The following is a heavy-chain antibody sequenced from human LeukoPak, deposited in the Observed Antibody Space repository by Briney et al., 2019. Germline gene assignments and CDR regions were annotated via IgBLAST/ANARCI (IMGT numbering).Heavy chain of an antibody. Sequence: PGGSLRLSCAASGFTFSSYSMNWVRQAPGKGLEWVSSISSSSSYIYYADSVKGRFTISRDNAKNSLYLQMNSLRAEDTAVYYCARDSSSWYSLYYYYYGMDVWGQGTTVTVSS. CDR3: ARDSSSWYSLYYYYYGMDV. CDR2: ISSSSSYI. D-gene: IGHD6-13*01. CDR1: GFTFSSYS. J-gene: IGHJ6*02. V-gene: IGHV3-21*01.